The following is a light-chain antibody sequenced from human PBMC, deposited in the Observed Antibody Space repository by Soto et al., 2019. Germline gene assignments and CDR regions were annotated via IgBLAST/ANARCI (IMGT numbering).Light chain of an antibody. V-gene: IGKV3D-20*02. CDR3: QQRSNWTTWT. J-gene: IGKJ1*01. Sequence: QSPATLSLSHGARAPLACIAIQSLSSNFLAWYQQKPGQPPRLLIYDSSTRATGFPDRFSGSGSGTDFTLTISSLETEDFAVYYCQQRSNWTTWTFGQGSMV. CDR2: DSS. CDR1: QSLSSNF.